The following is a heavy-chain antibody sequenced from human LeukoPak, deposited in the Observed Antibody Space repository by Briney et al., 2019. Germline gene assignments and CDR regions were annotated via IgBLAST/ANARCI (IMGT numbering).Heavy chain of an antibody. V-gene: IGHV1-69*05. D-gene: IGHD6-13*01. CDR2: IIPIFGTA. CDR3: ARGLHSSSWSYYYYMDV. CDR1: GGTFSSYA. J-gene: IGHJ6*03. Sequence: ASVKVSCKASGGTFSSYAISWVRQAPGQGLEWMGGIIPIFGTANYAQKFQGRVTITTDESTSTAYMELSTLRSEDTAVYYCARGLHSSSWSYYYYMDVWGKGTTVTVSS.